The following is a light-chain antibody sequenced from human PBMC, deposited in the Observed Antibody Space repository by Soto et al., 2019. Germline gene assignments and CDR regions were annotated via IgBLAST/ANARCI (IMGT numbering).Light chain of an antibody. CDR1: QSVSSN. Sequence: EIVMTQSPATLSVSPGERATLSCRASQSVSSNLAWYQQKPGQAPRLLIYGASTRATGIPARFSGSGSGTEFTLTISSLQFEDFAVYYCQQYNNWPRTYGQGTK. J-gene: IGKJ1*01. CDR2: GAS. V-gene: IGKV3-15*01. CDR3: QQYNNWPRT.